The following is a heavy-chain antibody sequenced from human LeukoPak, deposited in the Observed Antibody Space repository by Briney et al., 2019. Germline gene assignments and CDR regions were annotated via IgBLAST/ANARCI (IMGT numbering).Heavy chain of an antibody. J-gene: IGHJ6*03. D-gene: IGHD6-13*01. CDR3: ACGAAGRHLLIYYYYMDV. Sequence: SVKVSCKASGGTFSSYAISWVRQAPGQGLEWMGGIIPIFGTANYAQKFQGRVTITTDESTSTAYMELSSLRSEDTAVYYCACGAAGRHLLIYYYYMDVWGKGTTVTVSS. V-gene: IGHV1-69*05. CDR2: IIPIFGTA. CDR1: GGTFSSYA.